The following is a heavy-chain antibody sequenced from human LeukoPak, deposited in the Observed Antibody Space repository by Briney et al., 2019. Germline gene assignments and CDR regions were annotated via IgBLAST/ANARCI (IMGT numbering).Heavy chain of an antibody. Sequence: GGSLRLSCAASGFXLSTYGIHWVRQAPGKGLEWVAIITYDGRNKYHANSVKGRFSISRDDSKNTLFLQMNSLRAEDTAVYYCAKQKSASDYYYYYSMDLWGQGTTVTVSS. CDR2: ITYDGRNK. V-gene: IGHV3-30*18. CDR3: AKQKSASDYYYYYSMDL. D-gene: IGHD2-15*01. CDR1: GFXLSTYG. J-gene: IGHJ6*02.